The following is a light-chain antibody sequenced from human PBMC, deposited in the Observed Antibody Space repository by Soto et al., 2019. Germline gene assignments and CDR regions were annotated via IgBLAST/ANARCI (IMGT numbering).Light chain of an antibody. CDR2: DVS. J-gene: IGLJ2*01. CDR3: CSYAGSNTHVV. V-gene: IGLV2-11*01. CDR1: SSDVGAYNC. Sequence: QSVLTQPRSVSGSPGQSVTISCTGTSSDVGAYNCVSWYQQHPGKAPKLMIYDVSKRPSGVPDRFSGSKSGNTASLTISGLQAEDEADYYCCSYAGSNTHVVFGGGTKLTVL.